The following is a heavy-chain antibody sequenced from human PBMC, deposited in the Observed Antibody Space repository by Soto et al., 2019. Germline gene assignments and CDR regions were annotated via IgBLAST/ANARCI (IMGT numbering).Heavy chain of an antibody. CDR2: INHSGST. J-gene: IGHJ4*02. V-gene: IGHV4-34*01. CDR1: GGSFSGYY. D-gene: IGHD5-18*01. Sequence: PSETLSLTCAVYGGSFSGYYWSWIRQPPGKGLEWIGEINHSGSTNYNPSLKSRVTISVDTSKNQFSLKLSSVTAADTAVYYCAGCGYSYGCDYWGQGTLVTVSS. CDR3: AGCGYSYGCDY.